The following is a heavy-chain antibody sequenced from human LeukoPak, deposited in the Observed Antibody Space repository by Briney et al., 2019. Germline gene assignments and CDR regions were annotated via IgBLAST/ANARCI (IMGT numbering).Heavy chain of an antibody. CDR2: IYSGGST. CDR1: GFTVSSNY. CDR3: AKDRRLYYPNWFDP. D-gene: IGHD3-10*01. V-gene: IGHV3-53*01. Sequence: GGSLRLSCAASGFTVSSNYMSWVRQAPGKGLEWVSVIYSGGSTYYADSVKGRFTISRDNSKNTLYLQMNSLRAEDTAVYYCAKDRRLYYPNWFDPWGQGTLVTVSS. J-gene: IGHJ5*02.